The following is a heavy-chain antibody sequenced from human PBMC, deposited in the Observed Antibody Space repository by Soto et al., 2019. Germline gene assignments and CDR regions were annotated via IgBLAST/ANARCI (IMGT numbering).Heavy chain of an antibody. CDR3: ARELRTLDRGVTYSMDV. D-gene: IGHD3-10*01. Sequence: EAQLVESGGGLVQPGGSLRLSCAVSGFTYGAYEMDWVRQAPGKGLEWVAYISSSGSIRFYADSVQGRFTISRDNANNSLYLQMNSLRAEDTAVYYCARELRTLDRGVTYSMDVWVQGTTVTVTS. J-gene: IGHJ6*02. V-gene: IGHV3-48*03. CDR2: ISSSGSIR. CDR1: GFTYGAYE.